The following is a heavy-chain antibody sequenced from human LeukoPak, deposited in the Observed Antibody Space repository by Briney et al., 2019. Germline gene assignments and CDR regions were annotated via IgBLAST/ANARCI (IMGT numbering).Heavy chain of an antibody. D-gene: IGHD2-2*01. Sequence: ASVKVSCKASGYTFTAYYMHWVRQAPGQGLEWMGWINPNSGGTNYAQKFQGRVTMTRDTSISTAYMELSRLKSDDTAVYYCATGERLVPAAMWFDYWGQGTLVTVSS. J-gene: IGHJ4*02. CDR3: ATGERLVPAAMWFDY. V-gene: IGHV1-2*02. CDR1: GYTFTAYY. CDR2: INPNSGGT.